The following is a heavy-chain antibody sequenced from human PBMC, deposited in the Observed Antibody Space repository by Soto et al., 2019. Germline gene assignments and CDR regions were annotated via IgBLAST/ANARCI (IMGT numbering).Heavy chain of an antibody. CDR2: INAANGNT. D-gene: IGHD2-15*01. J-gene: IGHJ4*01. V-gene: IGHV1-3*01. CDR3: ARGSRSGVSCYSFHFDY. Sequence: ASVKVSCKASGYTFTSYAMHWVRQAPGQRLEWMGWINAANGNTIYSQKFQGRVTITRDTSASTAYIELSSLRSEDTAVYYCARGSRSGVSCYSFHFDYWGHGTLVTVSS. CDR1: GYTFTSYA.